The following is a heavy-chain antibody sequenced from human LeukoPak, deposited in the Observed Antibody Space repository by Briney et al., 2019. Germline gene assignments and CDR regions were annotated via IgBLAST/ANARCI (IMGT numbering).Heavy chain of an antibody. D-gene: IGHD6-13*01. CDR2: ISYAGSNK. CDR3: AREQPGH. Sequence: GTSLRLSCAASGFTFSTYGMHWVRQAPGKGLEWVAVISYAGSNKYYADSVKGRFSISRDNVKNTLYLQMNSLRAEDTAVYFCAREQPGHWGQGTLVTVSS. J-gene: IGHJ4*02. V-gene: IGHV3-30*03. CDR1: GFTFSTYG.